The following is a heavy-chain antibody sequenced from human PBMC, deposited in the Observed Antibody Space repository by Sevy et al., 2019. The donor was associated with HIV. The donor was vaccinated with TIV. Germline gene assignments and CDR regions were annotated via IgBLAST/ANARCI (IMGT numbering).Heavy chain of an antibody. CDR3: AKDRGGSYPNDAFDI. Sequence: GGSLRLSCAASGLTFSSYAMSWVRQAPGKGLEWVSAISGSGANTYYADSVKGRFTISRDNSKNTLYLQMNSLRAEDTAPYSCAKDRGGSYPNDAFDIWGQGTMVTVSS. J-gene: IGHJ3*02. CDR2: ISGSGANT. D-gene: IGHD1-26*01. CDR1: GLTFSSYA. V-gene: IGHV3-23*01.